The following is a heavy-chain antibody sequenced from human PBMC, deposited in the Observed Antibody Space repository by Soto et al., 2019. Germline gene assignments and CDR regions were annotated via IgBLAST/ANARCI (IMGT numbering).Heavy chain of an antibody. D-gene: IGHD3-3*01. J-gene: IGHJ4*02. CDR1: GFTFSIFG. V-gene: IGHV3-23*01. Sequence: GGSLILSCAASGFTFSIFGMNWVRQAPGKGLEWVSSLSPNGGSTYYAESVKGRFTISRDNAKNTLFLQMDSLRAEDTAVYFCAKSKDSTIFGVVIYYFDTWGQGALVTVSS. CDR3: AKSKDSTIFGVVIYYFDT. CDR2: LSPNGGST.